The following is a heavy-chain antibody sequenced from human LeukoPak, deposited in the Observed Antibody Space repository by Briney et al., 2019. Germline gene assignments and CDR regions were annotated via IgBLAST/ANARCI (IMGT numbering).Heavy chain of an antibody. CDR3: VREDYYYGLDV. J-gene: IGHJ6*02. CDR2: IYTTETP. Sequence: SETLSLTCTVSGASITDYYWAWIRQPAGGGLEWVGRIYTTETPDYNPSLKSRITISADTSRNQFSLKLTSATAADTAVYYCVREDYYYGLDVWGQETTVTVSS. CDR1: GASITDYY. V-gene: IGHV4-4*07.